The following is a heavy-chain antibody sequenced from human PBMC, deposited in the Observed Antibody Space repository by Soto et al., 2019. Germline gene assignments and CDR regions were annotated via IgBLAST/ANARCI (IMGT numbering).Heavy chain of an antibody. Sequence: ASVKVSCKASGYTFTSYAMHWVRQAPGQRLEWMGWINAGNGNRKYSQKFQGRVTITRDTSASTAYMELSSLRSEDTAVYYCARGWGIVVVTAPYYHWGQGTLVTVSS. J-gene: IGHJ5*02. CDR3: ARGWGIVVVTAPYYH. CDR2: INAGNGNR. V-gene: IGHV1-3*01. D-gene: IGHD2-21*02. CDR1: GYTFTSYA.